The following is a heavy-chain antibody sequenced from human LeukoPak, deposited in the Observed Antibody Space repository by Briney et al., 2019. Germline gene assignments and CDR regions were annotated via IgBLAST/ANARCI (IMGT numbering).Heavy chain of an antibody. CDR1: GGTFSSYA. V-gene: IGHV1-69*13. J-gene: IGHJ6*03. CDR2: IIPIFGTA. CDR3: ARVENYYMDV. Sequence: ASVKVSCKASGGTFSSYAISWVRQAPGQGLEWMGGIIPIFGTANYAQKFQGRVTITADESTSTAYMELSSLRSEDTAVYYCARVENYYMDVWGKGTTVTVSS.